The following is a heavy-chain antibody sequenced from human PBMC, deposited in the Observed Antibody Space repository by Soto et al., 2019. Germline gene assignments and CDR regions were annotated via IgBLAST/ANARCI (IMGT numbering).Heavy chain of an antibody. D-gene: IGHD3-22*01. V-gene: IGHV1-69*13. CDR1: GGTFSSYA. CDR2: IIPIFGTA. CDR3: ASFSPGYYDSSGYYPFDY. Sequence: SVKVSCKASGGTFSSYAISWVRQAPGQGLEWMGGIIPIFGTANYAQKFQGRVTITADESTSTAYMELSSLRSEDTAVYYCASFSPGYYDSSGYYPFDYWGQGTLVTVSS. J-gene: IGHJ4*02.